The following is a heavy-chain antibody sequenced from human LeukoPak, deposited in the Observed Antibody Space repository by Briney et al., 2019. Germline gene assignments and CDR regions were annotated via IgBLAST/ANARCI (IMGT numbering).Heavy chain of an antibody. CDR3: ARDLYDSSGYKFDY. CDR2: INPNSGGT. CDR1: GYTFTGYY. J-gene: IGHJ4*02. D-gene: IGHD3-22*01. Sequence: ASVKVSCKASGYTFTGYYMHWVRQAPGQGLEGVGRINPNSGGTNYAQKFQGRVTMTRDTSISTAYMELSRLRSDDTAVYYCARDLYDSSGYKFDYWGQGTLVTVSS. V-gene: IGHV1-2*06.